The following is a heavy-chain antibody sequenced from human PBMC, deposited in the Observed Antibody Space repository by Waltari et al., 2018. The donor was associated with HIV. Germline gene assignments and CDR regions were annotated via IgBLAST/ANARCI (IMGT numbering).Heavy chain of an antibody. CDR3: TSEEDYGSGSHFDY. CDR2: IKTKGEGGER. CDR1: GFTFNSVW. D-gene: IGHD3-10*01. Sequence: EVQLVESGGDLLKPGGCLRLSCAASGFTFNSVWMSWVRQAPGKGLEWVGRIKTKGEGGERDYAAAVKGGFTISRDDSKNTVYLQMNSLKIEDTAVYYCTSEEDYGSGSHFDYWGQGTLVTVSS. V-gene: IGHV3-15*01. J-gene: IGHJ4*02.